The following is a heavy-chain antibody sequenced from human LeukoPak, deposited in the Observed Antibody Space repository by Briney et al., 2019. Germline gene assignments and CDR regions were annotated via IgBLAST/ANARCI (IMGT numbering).Heavy chain of an antibody. CDR1: GGSFSGYY. J-gene: IGHJ4*02. Sequence: SETLSLTCAVYGGSFSGYYWSWIRQPPGKGLEWIGEINHSGSTNYNPSLKSRVTISVDTSKNQFSLKLSSVTAADTAVYYCARGTPELLGDFDYWGQGTLVTVSS. CDR3: ARGTPELLGDFDY. D-gene: IGHD1-26*01. CDR2: INHSGST. V-gene: IGHV4-34*01.